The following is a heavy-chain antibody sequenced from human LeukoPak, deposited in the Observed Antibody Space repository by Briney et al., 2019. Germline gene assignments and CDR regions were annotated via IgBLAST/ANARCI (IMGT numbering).Heavy chain of an antibody. V-gene: IGHV1-18*01. CDR1: GYSFTAYG. D-gene: IGHD5-18*01. Sequence: ASVKVSCKASGYSFTAYGKTRVRQAPGQGLEWMGAITADGDTHYAPSLQGRVSLTTDTSTTTAYMELRSLKPDDTAVYYCARNFEDTSMVRFWGPGTLITVSA. J-gene: IGHJ4*02. CDR2: ITADGDT. CDR3: ARNFEDTSMVRF.